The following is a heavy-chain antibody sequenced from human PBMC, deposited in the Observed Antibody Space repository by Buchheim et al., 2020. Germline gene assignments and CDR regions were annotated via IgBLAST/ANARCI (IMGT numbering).Heavy chain of an antibody. D-gene: IGHD1-1*01. CDR2: FRSQADGGHT. Sequence: EVQLVESGGGLVKPGGSLRLSCAASGFTFNKAWMNLVRQTPGKALELVGHFRSQADGGHTDYAARVKGRFPVSSNDSQDMFFLQMNNLKTEDTALYYCTTGPGIQLAWGQGT. V-gene: IGHV3-15*01. CDR1: GFTFNKAW. J-gene: IGHJ4*02. CDR3: TTGPGIQLA.